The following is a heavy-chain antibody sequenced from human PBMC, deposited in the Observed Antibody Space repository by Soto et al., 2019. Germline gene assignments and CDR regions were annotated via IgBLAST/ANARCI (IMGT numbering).Heavy chain of an antibody. CDR1: GFTFSTYW. CDR2: IDQDGSER. J-gene: IGHJ4*02. Sequence: EVQLVESGGGLVQPGGSLRLSCAASGFTFSTYWMTWVRQPPEKGLEWVASIDQDGSERYYVDSVRGRFTISRDNTKNSLYLQMNSLRAEDTAVYYCVCGGNFFVYWGQGTLVTVSP. CDR3: VCGGNFFVY. D-gene: IGHD2-21*01. V-gene: IGHV3-7*01.